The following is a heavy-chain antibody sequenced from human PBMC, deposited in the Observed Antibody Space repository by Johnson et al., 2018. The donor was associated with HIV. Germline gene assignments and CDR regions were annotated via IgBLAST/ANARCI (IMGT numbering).Heavy chain of an antibody. D-gene: IGHD6-19*01. V-gene: IGHV3-33*03. CDR2: IWYDGINK. Sequence: QVLLVESGGGVVQPGRSLRLSCAAFGFTFSSYGIHWVRQAPGKGLEWVAVIWYDGINKYYADSVKGRFTISRDNSKNSLYLQMNSLRSEDTALYYCAKGGLGHTDAFDIWGQGTMVTVSS. CDR3: AKGGLGHTDAFDI. CDR1: GFTFSSYG. J-gene: IGHJ3*02.